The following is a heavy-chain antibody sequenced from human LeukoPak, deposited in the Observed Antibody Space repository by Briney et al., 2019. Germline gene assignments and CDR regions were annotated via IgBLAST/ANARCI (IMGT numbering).Heavy chain of an antibody. CDR1: GGSSSGYY. CDR2: VHTSGST. Sequence: SETLSLTCTVSGGSSSGYYWTWIRQPPGKGLEWIGCVHTSGSTDYNPSLKNRVTMSVDVSKNQFSLGLSSVTAADTAVYYCARPGQSSWWVYFNYWGQGTPVTVSS. CDR3: ARPGQSSWWVYFNY. V-gene: IGHV4-4*09. J-gene: IGHJ4*02. D-gene: IGHD2-15*01.